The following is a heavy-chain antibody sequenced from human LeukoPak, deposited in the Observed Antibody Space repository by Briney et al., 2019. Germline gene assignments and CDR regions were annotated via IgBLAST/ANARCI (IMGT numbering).Heavy chain of an antibody. CDR1: GGSFSGYY. D-gene: IGHD2-15*01. Sequence: SETLSLTCAVYGGSFSGYYWSWIRQPPGKGLEWIGEINHSGSTNYNPSLKSRVTISVDTSKNQFSLKLTSVTAADMAVYYCARDQEGIVDYWGQGTLVTVSS. CDR2: INHSGST. J-gene: IGHJ4*02. V-gene: IGHV4-34*01. CDR3: ARDQEGIVDY.